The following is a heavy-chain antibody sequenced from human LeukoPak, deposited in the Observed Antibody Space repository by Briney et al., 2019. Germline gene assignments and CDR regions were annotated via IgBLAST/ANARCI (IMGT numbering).Heavy chain of an antibody. Sequence: SVKVSCKASGGTFSSYAISWVRQAPGQGLEWMGGIIPIFGTANYAQKFQGRVTITADESTSTAYMELSSLRSEDTAVYYCASHRGNYYDSSGYAYFDYWGQGTLVTVSS. CDR2: IIPIFGTA. V-gene: IGHV1-69*13. CDR1: GGTFSSYA. CDR3: ASHRGNYYDSSGYAYFDY. D-gene: IGHD3-22*01. J-gene: IGHJ4*02.